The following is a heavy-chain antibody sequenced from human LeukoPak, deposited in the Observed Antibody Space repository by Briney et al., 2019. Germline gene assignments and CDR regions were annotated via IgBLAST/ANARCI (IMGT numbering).Heavy chain of an antibody. J-gene: IGHJ1*01. V-gene: IGHV3-9*01. CDR1: GFTFDDYA. D-gene: IGHD3-22*01. Sequence: GGSLRLSCAASGFTFDDYAMHWVRQAPGKGLEWVSGISWNSGSIGYADSVKGRFTVSRDNAKNSLYLQMNSLRAEDTALYYCAKDFGSSGSEYFQHWGQGTLVTVSS. CDR3: AKDFGSSGSEYFQH. CDR2: ISWNSGSI.